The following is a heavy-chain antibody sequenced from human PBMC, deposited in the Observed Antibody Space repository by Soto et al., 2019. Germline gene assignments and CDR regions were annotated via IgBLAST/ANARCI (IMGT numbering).Heavy chain of an antibody. V-gene: IGHV3-33*01. CDR2: IWYDGSNK. Sequence: GGSLRLSCAASGFTFSSYGMHWVRQAPGKGLEWVAVIWYDGSNKYFADFVKGRFTISRDNSKNTLYLQMNSLRAEDTAVYYCARDHYSNYRYYYYGMDVWGQGTTVTVSS. D-gene: IGHD4-4*01. CDR1: GFTFSSYG. J-gene: IGHJ6*02. CDR3: ARDHYSNYRYYYYGMDV.